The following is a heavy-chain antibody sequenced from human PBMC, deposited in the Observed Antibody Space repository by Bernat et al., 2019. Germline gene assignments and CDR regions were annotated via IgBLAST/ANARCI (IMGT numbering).Heavy chain of an antibody. CDR1: GFTFSSYA. J-gene: IGHJ4*02. CDR2: ISGSGGST. Sequence: EVQLLESGGGLVQPGGSLRLSCAASGFTFSSYAMSWVRQAPGKGLEWVSAISGSGGSTYYADSVKGRFTISRDNSKNTLYLQMNSLRAEDTAVYYCAKDQADIVVVVAATRIDYWGQGTLVTVSS. V-gene: IGHV3-23*01. CDR3: AKDQADIVVVVAATRIDY. D-gene: IGHD2-15*01.